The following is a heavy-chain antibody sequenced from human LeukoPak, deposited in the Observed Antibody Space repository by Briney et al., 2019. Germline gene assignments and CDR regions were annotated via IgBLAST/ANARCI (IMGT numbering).Heavy chain of an antibody. CDR1: GYTFTGYY. V-gene: IGHV1-2*04. D-gene: IGHD6-13*01. CDR3: AREEAAAGTPSYNWFDP. Sequence: ASVKVSCKASGYTFTGYYMHWVRQAPGQGLEWMGWINPNSGGTNYAQKFQGWVTMTRDTSISTAYMELSRLRSDDTAVYYCAREEAAAGTPSYNWFDPWGQGTLVTVSS. CDR2: INPNSGGT. J-gene: IGHJ5*02.